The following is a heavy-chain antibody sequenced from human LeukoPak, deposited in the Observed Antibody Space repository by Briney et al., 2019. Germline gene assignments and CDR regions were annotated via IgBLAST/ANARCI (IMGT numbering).Heavy chain of an antibody. V-gene: IGHV3-23*01. D-gene: IGHD3-22*01. Sequence: PGASLRLSCAASGFTFSSYAMSWVRQAPGKGLEWVSAISGSGGSTYYADSVKGRFTISRDNSKNTLYLQMNGLRAEDTAVYYCARRRDSSGYYSGYYFDYWGQGTLVTVSS. CDR1: GFTFSSYA. J-gene: IGHJ4*02. CDR3: ARRRDSSGYYSGYYFDY. CDR2: ISGSGGST.